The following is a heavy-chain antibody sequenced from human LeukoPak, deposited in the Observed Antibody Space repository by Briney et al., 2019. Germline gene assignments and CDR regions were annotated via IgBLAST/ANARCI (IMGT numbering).Heavy chain of an antibody. D-gene: IGHD5-18*01. V-gene: IGHV4-39*07. J-gene: IGHJ4*02. CDR1: GGSISSSSYY. Sequence: SETLSLTCNVAGGSISSSSYYWGWIRQPPWKGLEWIGGVYYTGNTYYNPSLKSRVTISGDTSKNQFSLKLSSVTAADTAVYYCARGPRKRYSYGLRGYYFDYWGQGTLVTVSS. CDR3: ARGPRKRYSYGLRGYYFDY. CDR2: VYYTGNT.